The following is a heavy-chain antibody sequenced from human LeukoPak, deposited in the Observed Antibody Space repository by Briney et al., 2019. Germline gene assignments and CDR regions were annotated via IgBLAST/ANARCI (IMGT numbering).Heavy chain of an antibody. V-gene: IGHV3-23*01. J-gene: IGHJ4*02. Sequence: GGSLRLSCAASGFTFSSYGMSWVRQAPGKGLEWVSTISGSAYNTYYSDSVKGRFTISRDNSANTLYLQMNSLRAEDTALYYCAKHSGSYFIYYVDSWGQGTLVTVSS. D-gene: IGHD1-26*01. CDR3: AKHSGSYFIYYVDS. CDR2: ISGSAYNT. CDR1: GFTFSSYG.